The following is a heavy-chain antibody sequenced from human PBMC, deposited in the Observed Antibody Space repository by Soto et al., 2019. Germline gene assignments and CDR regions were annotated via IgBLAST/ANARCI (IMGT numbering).Heavy chain of an antibody. D-gene: IGHD3-10*01. CDR3: ARDGYDGSGSPYPAY. J-gene: IGHJ4*02. CDR1: GGSMSEYF. Sequence: SETLSLTCTVSGGSMSEYFWSWVRQPPGKGLEWIGYIYYLGSTDYNPSLKSRVTISVDTSKRQFSLKLSSVTAADTAIYYCARDGYDGSGSPYPAYWGPGIQVTVS. V-gene: IGHV4-59*01. CDR2: IYYLGST.